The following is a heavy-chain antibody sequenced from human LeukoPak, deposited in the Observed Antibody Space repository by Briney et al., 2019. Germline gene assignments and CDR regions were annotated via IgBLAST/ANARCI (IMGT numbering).Heavy chain of an antibody. CDR2: IIPILGIA. D-gene: IGHD2-2*01. Sequence: SVKVSCKASGGTFSSYAISWVRQAPGQELEWMGRIIPILGIANYAQKFQGRVTITADKSTSTAYMELSSLRSEDTAVYYCARGQYQLLGMYNWFDPWGQGTLVTVSS. J-gene: IGHJ5*02. CDR3: ARGQYQLLGMYNWFDP. CDR1: GGTFSSYA. V-gene: IGHV1-69*04.